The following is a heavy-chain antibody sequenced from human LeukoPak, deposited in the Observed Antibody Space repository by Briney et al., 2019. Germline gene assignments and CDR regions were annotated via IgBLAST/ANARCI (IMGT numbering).Heavy chain of an antibody. Sequence: SETLSLTCTVSGGSISSYYWSWIRQPPGKGLEWIGYIYYSGSTNYNPSLKSRVTISVDTSKNQFSLKLSSVTAADTAVYYCARGVVRWAVAADYWGQGTLVTVSS. V-gene: IGHV4-59*01. J-gene: IGHJ4*02. CDR2: IYYSGST. CDR1: GGSISSYY. D-gene: IGHD6-19*01. CDR3: ARGVVRWAVAADY.